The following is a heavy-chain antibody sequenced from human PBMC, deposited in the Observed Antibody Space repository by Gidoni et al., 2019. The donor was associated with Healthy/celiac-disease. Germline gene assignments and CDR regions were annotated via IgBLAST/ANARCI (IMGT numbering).Heavy chain of an antibody. CDR1: GFPFSSYS. D-gene: IGHD3-3*01. J-gene: IGHJ2*01. V-gene: IGHV3-48*02. CDR2: ISSSSSTI. CDR3: ARVRVAFGVVTRYWYFDL. Sequence: EVQLVESGGGLVQPGGSLRLSCAASGFPFSSYSRNWVRQAPGKGLEWVSYISSSSSTIYYADSVKGRFTISRDNAKNSLYLQMNSLRDEDTAVYYCARVRVAFGVVTRYWYFDLWGRGTLVTVSS.